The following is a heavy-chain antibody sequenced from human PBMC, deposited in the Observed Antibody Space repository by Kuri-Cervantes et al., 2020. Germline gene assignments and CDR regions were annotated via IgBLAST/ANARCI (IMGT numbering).Heavy chain of an antibody. V-gene: IGHV3-23*01. Sequence: GESLKISCAASGFTFSSYAMSWVRQAPGKGLEWVSAISGSGGSTYYADSVKGRFTISRDNSKNTLYLQMNSLRAEDTAVYYCARAPFYYGSRSRYYYYMDVWGKGTTVTVSS. CDR3: ARAPFYYGSRSRYYYYMDV. D-gene: IGHD3-10*01. J-gene: IGHJ6*03. CDR1: GFTFSSYA. CDR2: ISGSGGST.